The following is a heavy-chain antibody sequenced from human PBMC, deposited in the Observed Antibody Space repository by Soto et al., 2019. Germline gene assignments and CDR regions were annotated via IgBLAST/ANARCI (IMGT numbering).Heavy chain of an antibody. CDR1: GFSVSVNY. Sequence: EVQLVESGGGLVQPGGSLRLSCAASGFSVSVNYMSWVRQAPGKGLEWISVIYSSGDTYYAYSVKGRLTISRDNSRNTLYLQINDLRGEDTAIYYCARDTGYGRGVRFDPWGQGIPVTVSS. CDR3: ARDTGYGRGVRFDP. CDR2: IYSSGDT. V-gene: IGHV3-66*01. J-gene: IGHJ5*02. D-gene: IGHD2-8*01.